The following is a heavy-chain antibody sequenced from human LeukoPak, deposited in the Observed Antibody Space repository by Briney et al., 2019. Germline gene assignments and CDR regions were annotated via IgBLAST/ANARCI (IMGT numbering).Heavy chain of an antibody. V-gene: IGHV4-34*01. CDR1: GGSFSGYY. Sequence: PSETLSLTCAVYGGSFSGYYWSWIRQPPGKGLEWIGEINHSGSTNYNPFLKSRVTISVDTSKNQFSLKLSSVTAADTAVYYCARDNRYNWNPDAFDIWGQGTMVTVSS. CDR2: INHSGST. J-gene: IGHJ3*02. D-gene: IGHD1-20*01. CDR3: ARDNRYNWNPDAFDI.